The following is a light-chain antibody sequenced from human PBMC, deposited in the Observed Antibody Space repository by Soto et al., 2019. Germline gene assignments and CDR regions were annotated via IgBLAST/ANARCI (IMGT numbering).Light chain of an antibody. V-gene: IGKV1-39*01. J-gene: IGKJ1*01. CDR3: QQSYSTLRRT. CDR1: QSISSY. CDR2: AAS. Sequence: DIQITQSPSTLSASVGDRVTITCRESQSISSYLNWYQQTPGKAPKLMXYAASSLQSGVPSRISGSGSGTDFTLTISSLQPEDFATYYCQQSYSTLRRTFGQGTKVDIK.